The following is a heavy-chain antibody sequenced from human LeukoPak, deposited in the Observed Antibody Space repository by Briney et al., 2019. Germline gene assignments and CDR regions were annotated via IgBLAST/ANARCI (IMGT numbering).Heavy chain of an antibody. V-gene: IGHV3-53*01. D-gene: IGHD3-9*01. J-gene: IGHJ4*02. CDR3: VSHSDALTSYSFDY. Sequence: PGGSLRLSCAASGSIVSGNYMSWVRQAPGKGLEWVSIIHSGGNTYYADSVKGRFTVSTDNSKNTVSLQMNSLRADDTALYYCVSHSDALTSYSFDYWGQGTLVTVSS. CDR2: IHSGGNT. CDR1: GSIVSGNY.